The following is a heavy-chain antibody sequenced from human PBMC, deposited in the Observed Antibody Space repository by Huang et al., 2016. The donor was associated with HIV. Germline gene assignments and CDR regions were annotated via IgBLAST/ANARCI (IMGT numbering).Heavy chain of an antibody. CDR2: INNDGSIT. V-gene: IGHV3-74*03. Sequence: EVQLVESGGGLVQPGGSLRLSCAASGFTFSSYWRHWVRQAPGKGRVWLSRINNDGSITTDADSVKGRITISRDNARNTMYLQMTTLSAGDTAVYYCARHRSSGGVEEAFDIWGPGTLVTVAS. D-gene: IGHD2-8*02. CDR3: ARHRSSGGVEEAFDI. CDR1: GFTFSSYW. J-gene: IGHJ3*02.